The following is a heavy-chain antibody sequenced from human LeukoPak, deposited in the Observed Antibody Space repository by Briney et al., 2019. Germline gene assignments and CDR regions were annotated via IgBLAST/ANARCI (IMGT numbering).Heavy chain of an antibody. D-gene: IGHD3-22*01. Sequence: ASVKVSCKAYGYTFMSHGISWVRQAPGQGLEWMGWISGYNGNTNYAKKFQGRVTMTTGTSTSTAYMELRSLTSDDTAVYYCARDYYDSSTDYYVGYGPDYWGQGTLVTVSS. CDR2: ISGYNGNT. J-gene: IGHJ4*02. CDR3: ARDYYDSSTDYYVGYGPDY. CDR1: GYTFMSHG. V-gene: IGHV1-18*01.